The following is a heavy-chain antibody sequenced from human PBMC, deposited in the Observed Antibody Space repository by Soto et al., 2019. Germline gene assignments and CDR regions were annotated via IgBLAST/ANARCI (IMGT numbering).Heavy chain of an antibody. CDR2: IYYSGST. CDR3: ARQNYDYVWGGGGVGDAFDI. V-gene: IGHV4-39*01. CDR1: GGSISSSSYY. D-gene: IGHD3-16*01. J-gene: IGHJ3*02. Sequence: SETLSLTCTVSGGSISSSSYYWGWIRQPPGKGLEWIGSIYYSGSTYYNPSLKSRVTVSVDTSKNQFSLKLSSVTAADTAVYYCARQNYDYVWGGGGVGDAFDIWGQGTMVTVSS.